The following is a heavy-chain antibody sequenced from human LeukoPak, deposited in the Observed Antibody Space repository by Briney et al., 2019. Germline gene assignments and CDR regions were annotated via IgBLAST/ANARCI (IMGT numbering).Heavy chain of an antibody. CDR3: AKVGGVVIPGSY. V-gene: IGHV3-30*18. D-gene: IGHD3-3*01. CDR2: ISYDGSNK. CDR1: GFTFSNYG. Sequence: GGSLRLSCATSGFTFSNYGVHWVRQAPGKGLEWVAFISYDGSNKYYVDSVKGRFTISRDNSKNTLYLQMNSLRAEDTAVYFCAKVGGVVIPGSYWGQGTLVTISS. J-gene: IGHJ4*02.